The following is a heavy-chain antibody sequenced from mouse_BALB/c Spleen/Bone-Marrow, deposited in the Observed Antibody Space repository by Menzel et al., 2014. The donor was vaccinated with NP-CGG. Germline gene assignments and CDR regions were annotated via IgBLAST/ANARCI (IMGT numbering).Heavy chain of an antibody. Sequence: EVQLQQSGPELVKPGASVKMSCKASGYTFTSYIMHWVKQKPGQGLEWIGYINPYNDGTKYNEKFKGEATLTSDKSSSTAYMELSSLTSEDSAVYYCARRWLPYATDYWGQGTSVTVSS. J-gene: IGHJ4*01. CDR3: ARRWLPYATDY. V-gene: IGHV1-14*01. CDR2: INPYNDGT. CDR1: GYTFTSYI. D-gene: IGHD2-3*01.